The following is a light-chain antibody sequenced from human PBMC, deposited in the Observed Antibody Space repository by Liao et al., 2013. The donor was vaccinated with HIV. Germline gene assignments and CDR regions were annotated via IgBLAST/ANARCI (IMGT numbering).Light chain of an antibody. CDR2: QDN. Sequence: SYLLTQPPSVSVAPGQTASITCSGDKLGDKYVCWYQQKPGQSPVLVIYQDNKRPSGIPERFSGSNSGNTATLTISGTQAMDEADYYCQAWETRSLVVFGGGTKLTVL. V-gene: IGLV3-1*01. CDR1: KLGDKY. CDR3: QAWETRSLVV. J-gene: IGLJ2*01.